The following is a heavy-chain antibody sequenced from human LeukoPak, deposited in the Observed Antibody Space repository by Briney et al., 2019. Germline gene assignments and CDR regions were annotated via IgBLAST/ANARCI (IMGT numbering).Heavy chain of an antibody. CDR3: GRITIFGVVDY. V-gene: IGHV4-39*01. CDR1: GGSISTSDYY. D-gene: IGHD3-3*01. CDR2: VHYIGTT. J-gene: IGHJ4*02. Sequence: SETLSLTCTVSGGSISTSDYYWTWTRQPPGKGLEWIGSVHYIGTTYSSPSLKSRVTMSVDPSKNQFSLKLTSVTAADTAVYYCGRITIFGVVDYWGQGTLVTVSS.